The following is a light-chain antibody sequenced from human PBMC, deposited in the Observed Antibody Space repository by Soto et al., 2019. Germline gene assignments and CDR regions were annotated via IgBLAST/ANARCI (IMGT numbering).Light chain of an antibody. V-gene: IGLV2-14*01. Sequence: QSALTQPASVSFSPGQTITISCTGTSSDVGGYNYVSWYQHNPGKAPKLLTYEVSNRPSGVSDRFSGSKSDNMASLTISGLQAEDEADYYCSSYTSTNTPVVFGGGTKVTV. CDR3: SSYTSTNTPVV. CDR1: SSDVGGYNY. CDR2: EVS. J-gene: IGLJ2*01.